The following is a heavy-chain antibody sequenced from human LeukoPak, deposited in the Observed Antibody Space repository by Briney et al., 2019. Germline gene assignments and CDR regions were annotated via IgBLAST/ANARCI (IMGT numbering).Heavy chain of an antibody. V-gene: IGHV4-39*01. D-gene: IGHD5-12*01. CDR1: GGSISSSSYY. CDR2: IYYSGST. CDR3: ARKPRGPYSGYDWGLVLNWFDP. Sequence: SETLSLTCTVSGGSISSSSYYWGWIRQPPGKGLEWTRSIYYSGSTYYNPSLKSRVTITVDTSKNQFSLKLSSVTAVDTAVYYCARKPRGPYSGYDWGLVLNWFDPWGQGTLVTVSS. J-gene: IGHJ5*02.